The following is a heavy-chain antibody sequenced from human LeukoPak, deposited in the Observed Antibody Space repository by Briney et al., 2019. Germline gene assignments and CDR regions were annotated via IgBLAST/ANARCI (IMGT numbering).Heavy chain of an antibody. CDR3: ATGPGSGSYFFDY. CDR2: INHSGST. D-gene: IGHD3-10*01. CDR1: GGSFSGYY. J-gene: IGHJ4*02. Sequence: SETLSLTCAVYGGSFSGYYWSWICQPPGKGLEWIGEINHSGSTNYNPSLKSRVTISVDTSKNQFSLKLSSVTAADTAVYYCATGPGSGSYFFDYWGQGTLVTVSS. V-gene: IGHV4-34*01.